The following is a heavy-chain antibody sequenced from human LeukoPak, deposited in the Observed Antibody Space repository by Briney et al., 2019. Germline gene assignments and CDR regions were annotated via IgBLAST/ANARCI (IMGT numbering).Heavy chain of an antibody. V-gene: IGHV1-2*02. CDR1: GYTFTGYF. D-gene: IGHD3-10*01. CDR2: IYPNSGGT. CDR3: AREFQRGWNY. J-gene: IGHJ4*02. Sequence: GASVKVSCKTTGYTFTGYFMHWVRRAPGQGLEWMGWIYPNSGGTNYAPKFQGRVTMTRDTSISTAYMELSRLQSDDTAVYYCAREFQRGWNYWGQGTLVPVSS.